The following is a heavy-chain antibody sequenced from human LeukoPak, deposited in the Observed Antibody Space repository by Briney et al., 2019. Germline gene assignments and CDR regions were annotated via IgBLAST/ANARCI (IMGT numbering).Heavy chain of an antibody. CDR2: IYYSGST. V-gene: IGHV4-39*02. D-gene: IGHD1-26*01. Sequence: SETLSLTCTVSGGSISSSSYYWGWIRQPPGKGLEWIGSIYYSGSTYYNPSLKSRVTISVDTSKNQFSLKLSSVTAADTAVYYCARDINSGSYADAFDIWGQGAMVTVSS. CDR3: ARDINSGSYADAFDI. CDR1: GGSISSSSYY. J-gene: IGHJ3*02.